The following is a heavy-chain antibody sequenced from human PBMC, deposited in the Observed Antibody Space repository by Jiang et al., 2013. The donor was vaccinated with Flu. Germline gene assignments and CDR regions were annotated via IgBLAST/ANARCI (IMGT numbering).Heavy chain of an antibody. Sequence: GSGLVKPSETLSLTCTVSGGSISSSSYYWGWIRQPPGKGLEWIGSIYYSGSTYYNPSLKSRVTISVDTSKNQFSLKLSSVTAADTAVYYCASTYYYDSSGYLGGWFDPWGQGPWSPSPQ. D-gene: IGHD3-22*01. CDR3: ASTYYYDSSGYLGGWFDP. J-gene: IGHJ5*02. CDR2: IYYSGST. CDR1: GGSISSSSYY. V-gene: IGHV4-39*07.